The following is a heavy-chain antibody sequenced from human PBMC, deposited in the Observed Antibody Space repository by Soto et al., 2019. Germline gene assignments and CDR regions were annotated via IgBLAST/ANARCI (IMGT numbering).Heavy chain of an antibody. Sequence: SETLSLTCAVYGGSFSGYYWSWIRQPPGKGLEWIGEINHSGSTNYNPSLKSRVTISVGTSKNQFSLKLSSVTAADTAVYYCARVVAVAGAVNYWGQGTLVTVSS. CDR1: GGSFSGYY. V-gene: IGHV4-34*01. CDR2: INHSGST. CDR3: ARVVAVAGAVNY. D-gene: IGHD6-19*01. J-gene: IGHJ4*02.